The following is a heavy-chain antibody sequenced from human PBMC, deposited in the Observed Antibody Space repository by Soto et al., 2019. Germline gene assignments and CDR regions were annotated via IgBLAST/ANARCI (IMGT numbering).Heavy chain of an antibody. J-gene: IGHJ6*02. CDR3: ARGRRGGMVRGVINATGRRDYYYGMDV. Sequence: TLSLTCTVSGGSISSGGYYWSWIRQHPGKGLEWIGYIYYSGSTYYNPSLKSRVTISVDTSKNQFSLKLSSVTAADTAVYYCARGRRGGMVRGVINATGRRDYYYGMDVWGQGTTVT. CDR2: IYYSGST. V-gene: IGHV4-31*03. CDR1: GGSISSGGYY. D-gene: IGHD3-10*01.